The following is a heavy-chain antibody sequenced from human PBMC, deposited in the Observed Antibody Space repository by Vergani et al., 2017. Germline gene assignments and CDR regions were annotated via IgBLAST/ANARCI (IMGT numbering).Heavy chain of an antibody. D-gene: IGHD2-2*01. CDR2: IYPGDSDT. V-gene: IGHV5-51*01. CDR1: GYSFTSYW. CDR3: ARQVQGMDQLQKNYYYGMDV. J-gene: IGHJ6*02. Sequence: EVQLVQSGAEVKKPGESLKISCKGSGYSFTSYWICWVRQMPGKGLEWMGIIYPGDSDTRYSPSFQGQVTISADKSISTAYLQWSSLKASDTAMYYCARQVQGMDQLQKNYYYGMDVWGQGTTVTVSS.